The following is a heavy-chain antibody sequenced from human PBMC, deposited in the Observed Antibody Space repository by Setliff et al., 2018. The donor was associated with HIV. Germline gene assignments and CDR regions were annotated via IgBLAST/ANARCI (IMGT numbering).Heavy chain of an antibody. J-gene: IGHJ1*01. D-gene: IGHD5-12*01. CDR1: GFIFSNAR. Sequence: GGSLRLSCAASGFIFSNARMNWVRQVPGKGLEWVGHIKSKTDGRTTDYAAPVKGRFTISRDDSKTTLHLQMNSLKTEDTAVYYCTTEDPWLRFGHWGQGTLVTVSS. CDR2: IKSKTDGRTT. CDR3: TTEDPWLRFGH. V-gene: IGHV3-15*01.